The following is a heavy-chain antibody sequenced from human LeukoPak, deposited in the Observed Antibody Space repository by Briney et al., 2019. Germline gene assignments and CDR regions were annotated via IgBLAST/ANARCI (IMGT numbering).Heavy chain of an antibody. Sequence: PGGSLRLSCAASGFTFSSYWMRWVRQAPGKGLEWVANIKQDGSEKYYVDSVKGRFTISRDNAKNSLYLQMNSLRAEDTAVYYCARRLTAAATGLTDYYGMDVWGKGTTVTVSS. CDR1: GFTFSSYW. CDR2: IKQDGSEK. J-gene: IGHJ6*04. D-gene: IGHD6-13*01. V-gene: IGHV3-7*03. CDR3: ARRLTAAATGLTDYYGMDV.